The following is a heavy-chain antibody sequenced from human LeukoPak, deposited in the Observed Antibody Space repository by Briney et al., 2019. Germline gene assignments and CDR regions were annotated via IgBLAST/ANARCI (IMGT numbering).Heavy chain of an antibody. V-gene: IGHV1-2*02. J-gene: IGHJ4*02. D-gene: IGHD3-9*01. Sequence: ASVKVSCKASGYILTDYYMHWVRQAPGQGLEWMGWINPNSGDTNYPQNFQGRVTMTSDTSISTAYMELSRLRSDDTAVYYCARAGYYDVLTGYYTPGDFDYWGQGTLVTVSS. CDR1: GYILTDYY. CDR3: ARAGYYDVLTGYYTPGDFDY. CDR2: INPNSGDT.